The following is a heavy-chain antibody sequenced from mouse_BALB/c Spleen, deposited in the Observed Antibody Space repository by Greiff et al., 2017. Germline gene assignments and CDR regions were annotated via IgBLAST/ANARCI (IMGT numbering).Heavy chain of an antibody. D-gene: IGHD1-1*01. CDR1: GFTFSSYA. CDR2: ISSGGST. V-gene: IGHV5-6-5*01. J-gene: IGHJ2*01. Sequence: VQLKESGGGLVKPGGSLQLSCAASGFTFSSYAMSWVRQTPEKRLEWVASISSGGSTYYPDSVEGRFTISRENTRNIRYLQMSSLRTEDTAVYYCARGGGDYYGSSFDYWGQGTTLTVSS. CDR3: ARGGGDYYGSSFDY.